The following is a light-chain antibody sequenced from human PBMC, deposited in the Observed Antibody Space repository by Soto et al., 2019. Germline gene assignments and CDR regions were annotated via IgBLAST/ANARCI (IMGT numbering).Light chain of an antibody. V-gene: IGLV2-14*01. CDR2: EVS. J-gene: IGLJ1*01. CDR3: NSYTSKSTGV. CDR1: SSAVGGYNY. Sequence: QYALTQPASVSGSPGQSITISCTGTSSAVGGYNYVSWYQQHTGKAPKLIIYEVSNRPSGISNRFSGSKSGNTASLPISGLQAEDEADYDCNSYTSKSTGVFGTGSKLTVL.